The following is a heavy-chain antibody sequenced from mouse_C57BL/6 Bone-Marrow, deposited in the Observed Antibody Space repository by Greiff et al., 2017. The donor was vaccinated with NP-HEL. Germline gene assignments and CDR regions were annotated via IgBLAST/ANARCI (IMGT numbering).Heavy chain of an antibody. D-gene: IGHD1-1*01. J-gene: IGHJ2*01. Sequence: VQLQESGAELARPGASVKLSCKASGYTFTSYGISWVKQRTGQGLEWIGEIYPRSGNTYYNEKFKGKATLTADKSSSTAYMELRSLTSEDSAVYFCARRMGTTVAYYFDYWGQGTTLTVSS. CDR2: IYPRSGNT. CDR1: GYTFTSYG. V-gene: IGHV1-81*01. CDR3: ARRMGTTVAYYFDY.